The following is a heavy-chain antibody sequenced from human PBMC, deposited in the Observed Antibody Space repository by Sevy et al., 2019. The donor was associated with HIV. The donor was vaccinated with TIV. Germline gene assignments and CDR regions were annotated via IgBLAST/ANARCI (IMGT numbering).Heavy chain of an antibody. CDR2: ISWNSGRR. Sequence: GGSLRLSGAASGFNFDDYALHWVRQGPGKGLEWVSGISWNSGRRAYADSVKGRFTISRDNGKKSLYLQMNSLRDEDTALYYCAKDGNSSGLYYYYGMDVWGQGTTVTVSS. V-gene: IGHV3-9*01. CDR3: AKDGNSSGLYYYYGMDV. J-gene: IGHJ6*02. D-gene: IGHD3-22*01. CDR1: GFNFDDYA.